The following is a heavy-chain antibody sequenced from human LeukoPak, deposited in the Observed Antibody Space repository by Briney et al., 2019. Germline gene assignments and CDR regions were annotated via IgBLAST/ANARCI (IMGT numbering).Heavy chain of an antibody. CDR3: AKDLYKPFYDFWSGPTYYYNYFDY. J-gene: IGHJ4*02. CDR1: GFTFSSYA. Sequence: GSLRLSCAASGFTFSSYAMSWVRQAPGKGLEWVSAISGSGGSTYYADSVKGRFTISRDNSKNTLYLQMNSLRAEDTAVYYCAKDLYKPFYDFWSGPTYYYNYFDYWGQGTLVTVSS. CDR2: ISGSGGST. V-gene: IGHV3-23*01. D-gene: IGHD3-3*01.